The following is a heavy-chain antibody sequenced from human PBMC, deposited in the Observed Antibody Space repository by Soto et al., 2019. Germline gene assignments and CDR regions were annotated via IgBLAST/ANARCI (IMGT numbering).Heavy chain of an antibody. CDR3: THFRGGGNSALGDY. D-gene: IGHD2-21*02. V-gene: IGHV2-5*02. CDR2: IYWDDDK. Sequence: QITLKESGPTLVKPTQTLTLTCTFTGFSLNNRQVGVGWIRQPPEKALEWLTVIYWDDDKRYRSSLKISLTITKDTSKNQVVLTMPNMDPVDTDTYYCTHFRGGGNSALGDYWGQGILVTVSS. CDR1: GFSLNNRQVG. J-gene: IGHJ4*02.